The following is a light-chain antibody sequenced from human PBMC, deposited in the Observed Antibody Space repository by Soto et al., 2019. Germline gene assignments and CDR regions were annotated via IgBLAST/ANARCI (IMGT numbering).Light chain of an antibody. Sequence: EVLMTQSPVTLSVSPGERATLSCRTSQSVSRDLAWYQHKPGQAPRLLIYGASTRATGIPDRFSGSGSGTEFTLTISSLQSEDFAGYYCQQYNNWPPFTFGQGTKLEIK. J-gene: IGKJ2*01. CDR3: QQYNNWPPFT. CDR1: QSVSRD. V-gene: IGKV3-15*01. CDR2: GAS.